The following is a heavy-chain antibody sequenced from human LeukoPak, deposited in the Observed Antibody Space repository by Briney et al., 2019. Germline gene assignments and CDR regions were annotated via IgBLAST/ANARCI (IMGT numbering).Heavy chain of an antibody. CDR3: AKGTQWLVVCDY. Sequence: PGGSLILSCVGSGFTFGSHAMSWVRQAPGKGLTWVSSITGSSGTTYYADSVKGRFTISRDNSKNTLYLQMNSLRAEDTAVYYCAKGTQWLVVCDYWGQGTLVTVSS. CDR2: ITGSSGTT. V-gene: IGHV3-23*01. J-gene: IGHJ4*02. CDR1: GFTFGSHA. D-gene: IGHD6-19*01.